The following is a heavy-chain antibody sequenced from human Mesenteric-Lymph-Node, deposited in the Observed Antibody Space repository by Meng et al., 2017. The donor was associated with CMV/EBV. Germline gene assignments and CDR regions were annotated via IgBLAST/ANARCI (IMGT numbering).Heavy chain of an antibody. D-gene: IGHD6-13*01. Sequence: GGSLRLSCAASGFTFSSYGMYWVRQAPGKGLEWVAFIRYDGSNKYYADSVKGRFTIFRDNSKNTLYLQMNSLRAEDTAVYYCAKEGPGYSSPIDNWGQGTLVTVSS. CDR1: GFTFSSYG. J-gene: IGHJ4*02. V-gene: IGHV3-30*02. CDR3: AKEGPGYSSPIDN. CDR2: IRYDGSNK.